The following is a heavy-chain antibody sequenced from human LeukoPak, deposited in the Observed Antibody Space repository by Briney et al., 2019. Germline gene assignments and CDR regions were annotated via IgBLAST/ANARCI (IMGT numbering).Heavy chain of an antibody. CDR2: INPNNGGS. J-gene: IGHJ4*02. V-gene: IGHV1-2*02. CDR3: ASGNSVWATGTPAYYSDY. D-gene: IGHD2-21*01. CDR1: GYTFTNYY. Sequence: ASVKVSCKTSGYTFTNYYIHWVRQVPGQGLEWMAWINPNNGGSDSAQKFQGRVTMTRDTSISTAYMELSRLRSDDTAMYYRASGNSVWATGTPAYYSDYWGQGTLVTVSS.